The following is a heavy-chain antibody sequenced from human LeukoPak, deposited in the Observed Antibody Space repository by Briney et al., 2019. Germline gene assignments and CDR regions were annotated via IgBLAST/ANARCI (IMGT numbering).Heavy chain of an antibody. CDR1: GGSISSSSYS. CDR3: ASYYANGGSFDY. J-gene: IGHJ4*02. Sequence: SETLSLTCTVSGGSISSSSYSWGWIRQPPGKGLEWIGNIYYSGSTYYNPSLKSRVTISVDTSKNQFSLKLSSVTAADTAVYYCASYYANGGSFDYWGQGTLVTVSS. V-gene: IGHV4-39*01. D-gene: IGHD3-22*01. CDR2: IYYSGST.